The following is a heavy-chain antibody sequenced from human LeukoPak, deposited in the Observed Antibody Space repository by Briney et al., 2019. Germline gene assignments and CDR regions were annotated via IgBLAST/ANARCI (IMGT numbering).Heavy chain of an antibody. CDR2: INSDGSST. J-gene: IGHJ5*02. CDR1: GFTFSSYW. CDR3: ARDYYYDSSGYSKIT. D-gene: IGHD3-22*01. V-gene: IGHV3-74*01. Sequence: GGSLRLSCAASGFTFSSYWMHWVRQAPGKGLVWVSRINSDGSSTSYADSVKGRFTISRDNAKNTLYLQMNSLRAEDTAVYYCARDYYYDSSGYSKITWGQGTLVTVSS.